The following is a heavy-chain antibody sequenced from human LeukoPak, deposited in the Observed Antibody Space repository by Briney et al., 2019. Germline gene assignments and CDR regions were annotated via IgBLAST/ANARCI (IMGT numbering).Heavy chain of an antibody. J-gene: IGHJ4*02. D-gene: IGHD3-9*01. CDR1: GYTFTGYY. CDR2: INPNSGGT. CDR3: ARDLRYFDWLHYPLGY. Sequence: ASVKVSCKASGYTFTGYYMHWVRQAPGQGLEWMGWINPNSGGTNYAQKFQGRVTMTRDTSISTAYMELSRLRSDDTAVYYCARDLRYFDWLHYPLGYWGQGTLVTVPS. V-gene: IGHV1-2*02.